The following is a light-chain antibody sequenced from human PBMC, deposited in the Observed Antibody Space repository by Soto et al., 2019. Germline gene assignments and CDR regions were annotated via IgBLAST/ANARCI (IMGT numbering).Light chain of an antibody. V-gene: IGKV3-15*01. CDR3: QQYKEWPPKYT. Sequence: EIVMTQSPATLTVSPGERAILSCRASQSVSSNLAWYQQKPGQAPRLLIYGASSRATAIPARFSGSGSATEFNLTITSLQSEDFAVYYCQQYKEWPPKYTFGQGTKLEIK. CDR2: GAS. J-gene: IGKJ2*01. CDR1: QSVSSN.